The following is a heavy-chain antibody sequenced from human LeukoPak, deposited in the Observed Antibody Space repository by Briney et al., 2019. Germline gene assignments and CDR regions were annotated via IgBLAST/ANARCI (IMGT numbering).Heavy chain of an antibody. CDR2: IYYSGST. V-gene: IGHV4-39*07. CDR3: ARRRYHGSGYREI. D-gene: IGHD3-10*01. J-gene: IGHJ3*02. Sequence: PSETLSLTCTVSGGSISSSSYYWGWIRQPPGKGLEWIGSIYYSGSTYYNPSLKSRVTISVDTSKNQFSLKLSSVTAADTAVYYCARRRYHGSGYREIWGQGTMVTVSS. CDR1: GGSISSSSYY.